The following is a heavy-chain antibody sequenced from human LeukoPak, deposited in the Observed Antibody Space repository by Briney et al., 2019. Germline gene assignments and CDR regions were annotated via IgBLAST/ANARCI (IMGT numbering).Heavy chain of an antibody. CDR2: VIPIFGTA. D-gene: IGHD3-3*01. V-gene: IGHV1-69*13. J-gene: IGHJ4*02. CDR3: ARGRGFLEWLGFDY. Sequence: ASVKVSCKPSGGTFSSYAISWVRQAPGQGLEWMGGVIPIFGTANYAQKFRGRVTITADESTSTAYMELSSLRSEDTAVYYCARGRGFLEWLGFDYWGQGTLVTVSS. CDR1: GGTFSSYA.